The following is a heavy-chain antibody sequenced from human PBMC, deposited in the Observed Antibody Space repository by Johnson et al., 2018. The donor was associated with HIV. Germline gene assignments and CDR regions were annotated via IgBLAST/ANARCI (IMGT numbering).Heavy chain of an antibody. CDR3: ARDNPSRMAAAFDI. CDR1: GFSFNRYA. D-gene: IGHD1-14*01. Sequence: QMLLVESGGGVVQPGRSVRLSCVASGFSFNRYAMHWVRQAPGKGLEWVAVISFDGSNKYQADSVKGRFTISRDSSKNTLYLQMNSLRAEDTAVYYCARDNPSRMAAAFDIWGQGTMVTVSS. J-gene: IGHJ3*02. CDR2: ISFDGSNK. V-gene: IGHV3-30*04.